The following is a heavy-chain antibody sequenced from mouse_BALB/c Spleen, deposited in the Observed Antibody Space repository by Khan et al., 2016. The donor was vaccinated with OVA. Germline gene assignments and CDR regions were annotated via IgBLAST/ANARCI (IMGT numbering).Heavy chain of an antibody. J-gene: IGHJ4*01. CDR3: AKDREYYSVDY. CDR2: IWGDGNT. V-gene: IGHV2-3*01. CDR1: GFSLTSYG. Sequence: VQLQESGPGLVAPSQSLSITCTVSGFSLTSYGVSWVRQPPGKGLEWLGVIWGDGNTNFHSALRSRLSLSKDNSKSQVFLKLNSLQTDDTATYDCAKDREYYSVDYWGQGTSVTVSS.